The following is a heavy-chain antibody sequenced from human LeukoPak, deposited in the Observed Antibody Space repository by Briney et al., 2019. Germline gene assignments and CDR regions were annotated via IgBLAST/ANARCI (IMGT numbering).Heavy chain of an antibody. V-gene: IGHV1-2*02. CDR2: INPNSGGT. J-gene: IGHJ6*02. CDR3: ARDPSGYDPYYYYYGMDV. Sequence: ASVKVSCKASGYTFTGYYMHWVRHAPGQGLEWMGWINPNSGGTNYAQKFQGRVTMTRDTSISTAYMELSRLRSDDTAVYYCARDPSGYDPYYYYYGMDVWGQGTTVTVSS. D-gene: IGHD5-12*01. CDR1: GYTFTGYY.